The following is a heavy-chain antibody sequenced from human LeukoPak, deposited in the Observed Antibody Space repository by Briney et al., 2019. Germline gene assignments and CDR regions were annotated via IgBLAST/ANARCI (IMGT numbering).Heavy chain of an antibody. CDR3: ARAVGPFDY. Sequence: GGSLRLSCAASGFTFSNYGMHWLRQAPGKGLEWVSVICSGGSNKYYADSVKGRFTISRDNSMNTLYLQMNSLRVEDTVVYYCARAVGPFDYWGQGTLVTVSS. CDR2: ICSGGSNK. D-gene: IGHD2-15*01. CDR1: GFTFSNYG. V-gene: IGHV3-33*01. J-gene: IGHJ4*02.